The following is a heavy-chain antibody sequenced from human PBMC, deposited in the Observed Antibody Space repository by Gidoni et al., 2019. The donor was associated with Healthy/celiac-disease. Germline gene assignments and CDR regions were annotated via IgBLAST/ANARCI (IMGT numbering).Heavy chain of an antibody. D-gene: IGHD3-3*01. V-gene: IGHV3-13*01. CDR3: ARDRNMGDFRNYGMDV. J-gene: IGHJ6*02. CDR1: GFTFSSYD. CDR2: IGTAGDT. Sequence: EVQLVESGGGLVQPGGSLRLSCAASGFTFSSYDMHWVRQATGKGLEWVSAIGTAGDTYYPGSVKGRFTISRENAKNSLYLQMNSLRAGDTAVYYCARDRNMGDFRNYGMDVWGQGTTVTVSS.